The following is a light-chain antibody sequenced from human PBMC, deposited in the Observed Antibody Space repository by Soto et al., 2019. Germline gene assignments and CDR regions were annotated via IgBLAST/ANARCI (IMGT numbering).Light chain of an antibody. J-gene: IGLJ1*01. CDR3: SSYASTTAYP. Sequence: QSVLTQPASVSGSPGQWITIPCTGTSSDVGGYNHVSWYQLHPGKAPKLIIYEVSNRPSGVSNRFSGSKSGNTASLTISGLQAEDEADYYCSSYASTTAYPFGTGTKVTVL. V-gene: IGLV2-14*01. CDR2: EVS. CDR1: SSDVGGYNH.